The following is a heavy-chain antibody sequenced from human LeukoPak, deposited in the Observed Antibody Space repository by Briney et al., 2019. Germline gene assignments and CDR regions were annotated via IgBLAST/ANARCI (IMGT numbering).Heavy chain of an antibody. D-gene: IGHD2-21*02. Sequence: PGGSPRLSCAASGFIFSSYGMHWVRQAPGKGLEWVALIRYDGSNKYYADSVKGRFTISRDNSKNTLYLQMNSLRAEDTAVCYCAKEMRLWVTSAAFEIWGQGTMVTVSS. CDR3: AKEMRLWVTSAAFEI. CDR1: GFIFSSYG. J-gene: IGHJ3*02. V-gene: IGHV3-30*02. CDR2: IRYDGSNK.